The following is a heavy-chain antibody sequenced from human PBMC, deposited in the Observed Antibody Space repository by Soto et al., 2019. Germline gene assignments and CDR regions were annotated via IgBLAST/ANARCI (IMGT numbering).Heavy chain of an antibody. CDR2: ISYDGSNK. Sequence: QVQLVESGGGVVQPGRSLRLSCAASGFTFSSYAMHWVRQAPGKGLEWVAVISYDGSNKYYADSVKGRFTISRDNSKNTLYLQMTSLRAEDTAVYYWTRGIAAPWGQGTLVTVSS. D-gene: IGHD6-13*01. J-gene: IGHJ5*02. V-gene: IGHV3-30-3*01. CDR3: TRGIAAP. CDR1: GFTFSSYA.